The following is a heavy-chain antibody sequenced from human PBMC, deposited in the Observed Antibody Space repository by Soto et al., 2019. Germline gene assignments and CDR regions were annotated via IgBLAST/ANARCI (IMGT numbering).Heavy chain of an antibody. J-gene: IGHJ4*02. CDR2: VKSKTDGGAA. D-gene: IGHD5-12*01. CDR1: GFTFYNTW. V-gene: IGHV3-15*01. Sequence: GGSLRLSCTASGFTFYNTWMSWVRQAPGKGLEWVARVKSKTDGGAADYTAPVKGRFTISRDDSKNTLYLQMNSLRADDTAVYYCTTDRRSGYDPQFDFWGQGTLVTVSS. CDR3: TTDRRSGYDPQFDF.